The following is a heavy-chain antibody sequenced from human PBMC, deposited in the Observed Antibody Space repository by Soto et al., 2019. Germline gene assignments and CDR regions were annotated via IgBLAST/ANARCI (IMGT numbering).Heavy chain of an antibody. D-gene: IGHD2-15*01. CDR3: TRVCSGGTCYFDP. CDR2: VNWNGGST. J-gene: IGHJ5*02. CDR1: GFTFDDYG. V-gene: IGHV3-20*04. Sequence: AGGSLRLSCAASGFTFDDYGMSWARQAPGKGLEWVSGVNWNGGSTGYADSVKGRFIISRDDSKGTAYLQMNSLKTEDTARYFCTRVCSGGTCYFDPWGQGTLVTVSS.